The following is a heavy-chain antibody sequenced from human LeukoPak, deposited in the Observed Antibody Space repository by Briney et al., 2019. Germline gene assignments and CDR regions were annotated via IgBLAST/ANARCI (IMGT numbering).Heavy chain of an antibody. D-gene: IGHD6-6*01. CDR2: VSYSGST. CDR3: ARAGSSIAARPPDY. J-gene: IGHJ4*02. V-gene: IGHV4-39*07. CDR1: GASFSSSPYF. Sequence: SETLSLTCTVSGASFSSSPYFWGWIRQPPGKGLEWIGSVSYSGSTYYNPSLKSRVTISLDTSKNQFSLKLATVTPADTPVYDCARAGSSIAARPPDYWGQGTLVTVSS.